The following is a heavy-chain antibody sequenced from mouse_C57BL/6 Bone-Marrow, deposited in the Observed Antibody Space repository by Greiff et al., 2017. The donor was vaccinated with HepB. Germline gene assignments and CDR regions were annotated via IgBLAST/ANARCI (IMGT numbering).Heavy chain of an antibody. CDR1: GFNIKDDY. J-gene: IGHJ3*01. CDR2: IDPENGDT. Sequence: VQLQQSGAELVRPGASVKLSCTASGFNIKDDYMHWVKQRPEQGLEWIGWIDPENGDTDYASKFQGKATITADTSSNTAYLQLSSLTSEDTAVYYCTTSLTTTFAYWGQGTLVTVSA. D-gene: IGHD1-1*01. CDR3: TTSLTTTFAY. V-gene: IGHV14-4*01.